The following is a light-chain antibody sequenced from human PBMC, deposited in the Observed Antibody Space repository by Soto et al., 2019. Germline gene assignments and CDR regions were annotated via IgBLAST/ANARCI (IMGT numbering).Light chain of an antibody. CDR3: TSYTSSSTDD. Sequence: QSALTQPASVSGSPGQSITISCTGTSSDVGGYYSVSWYQQHPGKAPKLMIYDVTNRPSGVSNRFSGSKSGNTASLTISGLQAEDEADYYCTSYTSSSTDDFGTGTKLTVL. CDR2: DVT. CDR1: SSDVGGYYS. V-gene: IGLV2-14*03. J-gene: IGLJ1*01.